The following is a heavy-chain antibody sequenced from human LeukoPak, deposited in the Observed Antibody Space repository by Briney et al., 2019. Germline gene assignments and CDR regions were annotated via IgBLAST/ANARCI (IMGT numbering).Heavy chain of an antibody. CDR3: AKEVGYGYSSSWYYFDY. D-gene: IGHD6-13*01. J-gene: IGHJ4*02. V-gene: IGHV3-9*03. CDR2: ISWNSSSI. CDR1: GFTFDDYA. Sequence: AGRSLRLSCAASGFTFDDYAMHWVRQAPGKGLEWVSGISWNSSSIGYGDSVKGRFTISRDNAKNSLYLQMNSLRAEDMALYYCAKEVGYGYSSSWYYFDYWGQGTLVTVSS.